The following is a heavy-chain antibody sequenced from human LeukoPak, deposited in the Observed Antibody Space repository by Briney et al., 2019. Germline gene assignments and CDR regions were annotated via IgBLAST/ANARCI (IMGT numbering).Heavy chain of an antibody. Sequence: GESLKISCKGSGYSFTSYWISWVRQMPGKGLEWMGRIDPSDSYTNYSPSFQGHVTISADKSISTAYLQWSNLKASDTAMYYCARLDSGPFDYFDYWGQGTLVTVSS. CDR3: ARLDSGPFDYFDY. D-gene: IGHD5-12*01. J-gene: IGHJ4*02. V-gene: IGHV5-10-1*01. CDR1: GYSFTSYW. CDR2: IDPSDSYT.